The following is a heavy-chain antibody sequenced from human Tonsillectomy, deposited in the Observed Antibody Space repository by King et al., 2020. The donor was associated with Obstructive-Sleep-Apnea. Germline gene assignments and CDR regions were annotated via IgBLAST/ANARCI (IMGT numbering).Heavy chain of an antibody. CDR2: LSTKTDGAST. CDR1: EFTFSNAW. V-gene: IGHV3-15*01. Sequence: QLVQSGGGLVKAEGSLRLSCAASEFTFSNAWMSWVRQVPGKGLEWVGRLSTKTDGASTDYAAPVKGRFIISRDDSKNTRYLQMNSLKIEDTAVYYCTRGSAAAYFDYWGQGTLVTVSS. D-gene: IGHD6-13*01. J-gene: IGHJ4*02. CDR3: TRGSAAAYFDY.